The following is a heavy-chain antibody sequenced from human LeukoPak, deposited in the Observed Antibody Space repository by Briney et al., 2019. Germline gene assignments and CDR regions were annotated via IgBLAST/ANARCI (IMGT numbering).Heavy chain of an antibody. Sequence: PGGSLRLSCAASGFTFSSYSMNWVRQAPGKGLEWVSYISSSSSTIYYADSVKGRFTISRDNAKNSLYLQMDSLRAEDTAVYYCARDGAGGAWFGDTLPPLGPLYYYGMDVWGQGTTVTVSS. CDR1: GFTFSSYS. J-gene: IGHJ6*02. CDR3: ARDGAGGAWFGDTLPPLGPLYYYGMDV. D-gene: IGHD3-10*01. CDR2: ISSSSSTI. V-gene: IGHV3-48*04.